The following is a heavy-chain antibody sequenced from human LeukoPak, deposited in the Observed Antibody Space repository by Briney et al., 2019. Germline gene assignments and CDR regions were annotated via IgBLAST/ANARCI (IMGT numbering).Heavy chain of an antibody. CDR3: ARARQLARNWFDP. CDR2: IYHSGST. CDR1: GYSISSGYY. V-gene: IGHV4-38-2*02. J-gene: IGHJ5*02. D-gene: IGHD6-13*01. Sequence: PSETLSLTCTVSGYSISSGYYWGWIRQPPGKGLEWIGSIYHSGSTYYNPSLKSRVTISVDTSKNQFSLKLSSVTAADTAVYYCARARQLARNWFDPWGQGTLVTVSS.